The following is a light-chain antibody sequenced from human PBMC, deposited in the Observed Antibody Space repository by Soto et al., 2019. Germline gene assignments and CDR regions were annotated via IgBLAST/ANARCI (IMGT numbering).Light chain of an antibody. CDR3: QQYDSSTRT. CDR1: QSVRGN. Sequence: EIVMTQSPATLSVSPGERATLSCRASQSVRGNLAWYQQKPGQAPRLLIYGASTRATGCPARFSGSGSGTEFTLTINSLQSEDFAVYYCQQYDSSTRTFGQGTKVDIK. J-gene: IGKJ1*01. CDR2: GAS. V-gene: IGKV3-15*01.